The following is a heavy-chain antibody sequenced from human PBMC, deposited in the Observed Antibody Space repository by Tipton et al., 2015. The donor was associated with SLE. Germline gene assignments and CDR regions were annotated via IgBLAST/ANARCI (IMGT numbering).Heavy chain of an antibody. V-gene: IGHV4-59*11. J-gene: IGHJ4*02. CDR2: IYYSGST. D-gene: IGHD4-17*01. CDR3: ARAPDYDYGDYYFDY. Sequence: LRLSCTVSGGSISSHYWSWIRQPPGKGLEWIGDIYYSGSTNYNPSLKSRVTISVDTSKNQFSLKLSSVTAADTAVYYCARAPDYDYGDYYFDYWGQGTLVTVSS. CDR1: GGSISSHY.